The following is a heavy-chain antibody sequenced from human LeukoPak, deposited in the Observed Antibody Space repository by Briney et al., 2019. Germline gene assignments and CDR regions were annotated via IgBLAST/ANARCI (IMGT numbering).Heavy chain of an antibody. D-gene: IGHD3-22*01. V-gene: IGHV1-69*05. J-gene: IGHJ6*03. CDR1: GGTFSSYA. Sequence: SVKVSCKASGGTFSSYAISWVRQAPGQGLEWMGGIIPIFGTANYAQKFQGRVTITTDESTSTAYMELSSLRSEDTAVYYCALDYYDSSGYLDLYYYYMDVWGKRTTVTVSS. CDR2: IIPIFGTA. CDR3: ALDYYDSSGYLDLYYYYMDV.